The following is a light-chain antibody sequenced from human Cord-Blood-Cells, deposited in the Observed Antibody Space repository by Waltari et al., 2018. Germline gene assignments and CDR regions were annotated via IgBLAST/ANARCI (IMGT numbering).Light chain of an antibody. CDR2: EVS. V-gene: IGLV2-23*02. CDR3: CSYAGSSTV. J-gene: IGLJ3*02. Sequence: QSALTQPASMSGSPGQSITISCTGPSSDVGRYHLVSWYQQHPGKAPKLMIYEVSKRPSGVSNRFSGSKSGNTASLTISGLQAEDEADYYCCSYAGSSTVFGGGTKLTVL. CDR1: SSDVGRYHL.